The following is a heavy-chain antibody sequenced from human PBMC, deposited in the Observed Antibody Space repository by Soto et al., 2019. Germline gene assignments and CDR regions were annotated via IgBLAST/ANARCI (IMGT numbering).Heavy chain of an antibody. CDR1: GFTFSDYY. Sequence: GGSLRLSCAASGFTFSDYYMSWIRQAPGKGLEWVSYISSSGSTIYYADSVKGRFTISRDNAKNSLYLQMNSLRAEDTAVYYCARDGVGSGYDEPFYYDPWFDYWCQGTLVTVSS. CDR2: ISSSGSTI. V-gene: IGHV3-11*01. CDR3: ARDGVGSGYDEPFYYDPWFDY. D-gene: IGHD5-12*01. J-gene: IGHJ4*02.